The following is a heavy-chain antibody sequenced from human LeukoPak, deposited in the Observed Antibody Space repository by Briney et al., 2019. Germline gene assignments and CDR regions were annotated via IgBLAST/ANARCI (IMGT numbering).Heavy chain of an antibody. J-gene: IGHJ3*02. CDR1: GFTFSSYA. Sequence: PGGSLRLSCAASGFTFSSYAMHWVRKASGQGLEWVGRIRSKANSYATAYAASVKGRFTISRDDSKNTAYLQMNSLKTEDTAVYYCTRSRALRAYCGGDCSRDAFDIWGQGTMVTVSS. CDR3: TRSRALRAYCGGDCSRDAFDI. CDR2: IRSKANSYAT. V-gene: IGHV3-73*01. D-gene: IGHD2-21*02.